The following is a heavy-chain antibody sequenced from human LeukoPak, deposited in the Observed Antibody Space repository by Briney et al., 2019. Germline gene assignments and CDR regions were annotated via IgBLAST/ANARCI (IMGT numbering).Heavy chain of an antibody. CDR1: GFTVSSNY. Sequence: GRSLRLSCAASGFTVSSNYMSWVRQAPGKGLEWVSVIYSGGSTYYADYVKGRFTISRDNSKNTLYLQMNSMRAEDTAVYYCALAYCGGDCYLGWYNGMGVWGQGTTVTVSS. CDR3: ALAYCGGDCYLGWYNGMGV. V-gene: IGHV3-53*01. J-gene: IGHJ6*02. D-gene: IGHD2-21*02. CDR2: IYSGGST.